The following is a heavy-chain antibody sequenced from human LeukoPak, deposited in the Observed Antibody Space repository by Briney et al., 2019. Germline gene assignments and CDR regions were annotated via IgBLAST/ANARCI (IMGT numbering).Heavy chain of an antibody. D-gene: IGHD7-27*01. J-gene: IGHJ4*02. V-gene: IGHV3-23*01. Sequence: GGSLRLSCAASGFTFSSYAMSWVRQAPEKGLEWVSAISCSGGSTYYADSVKGRFTISRDNSKNTLYLQMNSLRAEDTAVYYCAKSPSKSPGDFDYWGQGTLVTVSS. CDR3: AKSPSKSPGDFDY. CDR2: ISCSGGST. CDR1: GFTFSSYA.